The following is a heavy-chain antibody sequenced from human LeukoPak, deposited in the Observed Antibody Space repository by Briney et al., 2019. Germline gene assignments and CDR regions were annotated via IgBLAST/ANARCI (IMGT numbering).Heavy chain of an antibody. Sequence: PSETLSLTCTVSGGSISSYYWSWIRQPPGKGLEWIGYIYYSGSTNYNPSLKSRVTISVDTSKNQFSLKLSSVTAADTAVYYCARLTAVAGIGFDYWGQGTLVTVSS. CDR1: GGSISSYY. CDR3: ARLTAVAGIGFDY. J-gene: IGHJ4*02. CDR2: IYYSGST. D-gene: IGHD6-19*01. V-gene: IGHV4-59*08.